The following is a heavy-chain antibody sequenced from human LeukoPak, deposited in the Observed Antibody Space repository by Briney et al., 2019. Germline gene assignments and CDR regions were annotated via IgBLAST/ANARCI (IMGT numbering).Heavy chain of an antibody. CDR1: GFTFTSFA. J-gene: IGHJ5*02. D-gene: IGHD3-10*01. Sequence: PGGTLRLSCAASGFTFTSFAMSWVRQAPGKGLEWVSTISRGGVATYYANSVKGRFTISRDDSKNTAYLQMNSLKTEDTAVYYCTRYYGSGPIGGFDPWGQGTLVTVSS. V-gene: IGHV3-23*01. CDR3: TRYYGSGPIGGFDP. CDR2: ISRGGVAT.